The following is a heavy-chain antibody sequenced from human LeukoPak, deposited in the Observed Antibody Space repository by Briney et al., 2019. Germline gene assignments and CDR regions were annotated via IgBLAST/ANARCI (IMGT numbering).Heavy chain of an antibody. D-gene: IGHD2-2*01. J-gene: IGHJ5*02. Sequence: PSETLSLTCAVYGGSFSGYYWSWIRQPPGKGLEWIGEINHSGSTNYNPSLKSRVTISVDTSKNQFSLKLSSVTAAETAVYYCARGLRPIVVVPAALGPRRFGGNWFDPWGQGTLVTVSS. CDR2: INHSGST. CDR1: GGSFSGYY. CDR3: ARGLRPIVVVPAALGPRRFGGNWFDP. V-gene: IGHV4-34*01.